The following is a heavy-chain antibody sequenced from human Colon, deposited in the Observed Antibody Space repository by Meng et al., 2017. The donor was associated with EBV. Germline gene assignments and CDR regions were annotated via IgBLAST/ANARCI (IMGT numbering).Heavy chain of an antibody. CDR2: IYHSGST. D-gene: IGHD5-18*01. V-gene: IGHV4-4*02. J-gene: IGHJ4*02. Sequence: QVPLQASGPGLVKPSETPSLTCAVSGGSISSVYWWTWVRQSPGKGLEWIGEIYHSGSTNYNPSLKSRVTISVDKSKNQFSLKLTSVTAADTAVYYCARGGYYSFDYWGQRTLVTVSS. CDR1: GGSISSVYW. CDR3: ARGGYYSFDY.